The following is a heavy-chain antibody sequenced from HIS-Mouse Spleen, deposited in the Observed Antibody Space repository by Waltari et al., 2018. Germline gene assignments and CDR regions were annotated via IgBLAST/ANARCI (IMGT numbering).Heavy chain of an antibody. CDR2: IVVGSGNT. J-gene: IGHJ3*02. CDR3: AADRSWYAAFDI. V-gene: IGHV1-58*01. Sequence: QMQLVQSGPEVKKPGTSVKVSCKASGFTFTSSVVQWVRQARGQRREWIGWIVVGSGNTNYAQKFQERVTITRDMSTSTAYMELSSLRSEDTAVYYCAADRSWYAAFDIWGQGTMVTVSS. CDR1: GFTFTSSV. D-gene: IGHD6-13*01.